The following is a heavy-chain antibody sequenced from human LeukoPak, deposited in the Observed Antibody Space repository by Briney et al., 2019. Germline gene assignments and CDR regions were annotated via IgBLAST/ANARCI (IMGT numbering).Heavy chain of an antibody. V-gene: IGHV3-23*01. Sequence: GRSLRLSCAASGFTFNSYAMSWVRQAPGKGREWVSAISGGGGSTYHADSVKGRFTISRDNSKNTLYLQMNSLRAEDTAVYYCAKDRGYYYDSSGYYYFDYWGQGTLVTVSS. J-gene: IGHJ4*02. CDR1: GFTFNSYA. CDR2: ISGGGGST. CDR3: AKDRGYYYDSSGYYYFDY. D-gene: IGHD3-22*01.